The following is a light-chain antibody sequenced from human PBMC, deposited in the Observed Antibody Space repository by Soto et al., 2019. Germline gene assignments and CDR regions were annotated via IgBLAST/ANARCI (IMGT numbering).Light chain of an antibody. CDR1: QSVSNN. Sequence: EIVLEQFSATRSVSSGEKATLSCRASQSVSNNYLAWYQQKPGQAPRLLIYGASTRATGIPARIRGSGSGTEFTLTISSLQSEDFAVYYCQQYNKWRAFGQGTKVDIK. CDR3: QQYNKWRA. J-gene: IGKJ1*01. V-gene: IGKV3-15*01. CDR2: GAS.